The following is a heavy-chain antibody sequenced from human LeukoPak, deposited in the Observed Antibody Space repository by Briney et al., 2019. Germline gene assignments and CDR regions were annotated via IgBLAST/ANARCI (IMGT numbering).Heavy chain of an antibody. V-gene: IGHV3-9*03. D-gene: IGHD3-16*01. CDR3: AKGGDFSSLGAFDI. J-gene: IGHJ3*02. Sequence: GGSLRLSCAASGFTFDDYAMHWVRQAPGKGLEWVSGISWNSGSIGYAGSVKGRFTISRDNAKNSLYLQMNSLRAEDMALYYCAKGGDFSSLGAFDIWGQGTMVTVSS. CDR2: ISWNSGSI. CDR1: GFTFDDYA.